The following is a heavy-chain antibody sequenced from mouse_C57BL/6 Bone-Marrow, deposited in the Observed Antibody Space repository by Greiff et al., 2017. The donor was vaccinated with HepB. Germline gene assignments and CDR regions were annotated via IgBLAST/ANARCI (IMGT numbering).Heavy chain of an antibody. V-gene: IGHV1-20*01. CDR1: GYSFTGYF. D-gene: IGHD3-1*01. Sequence: EVKLVESGPELVKPGDSVKISCKASGYSFTGYFMNWVMQSHGKSLEWIGRINPYNGDTFYNQKFKGKATLTVDKSSSTAHMELRSLTSEDSAVYYCARSGGYYWGQGTTLTVSS. J-gene: IGHJ2*01. CDR3: ARSGGYY. CDR2: INPYNGDT.